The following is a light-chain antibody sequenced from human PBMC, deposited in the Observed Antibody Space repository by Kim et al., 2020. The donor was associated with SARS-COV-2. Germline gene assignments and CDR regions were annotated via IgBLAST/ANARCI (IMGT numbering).Light chain of an antibody. CDR2: AVV. Sequence: EIVLTQSPGTLSLSPGDSATLSCRASRRITSDFLAWYQHKPGQAPRLLIFAVVIRATGIPDRFSGSGSVTDFTLTISRLEPEDSAVYYCHHYGDSPGTFGQGTKVDIK. J-gene: IGKJ1*01. V-gene: IGKV3-20*01. CDR3: HHYGDSPGT. CDR1: RRITSDF.